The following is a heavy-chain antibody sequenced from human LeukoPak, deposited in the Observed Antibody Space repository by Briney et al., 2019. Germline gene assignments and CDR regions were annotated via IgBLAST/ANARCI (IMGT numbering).Heavy chain of an antibody. D-gene: IGHD5-12*01. J-gene: IGHJ4*02. V-gene: IGHV3-7*05. CDR2: INQDGSAK. CDR3: ARDSGYNAFDY. Sequence: GGSLRLSCADSGFLFSDSWMAWVRQAPGRGLEWLANINQDGSAKTCVDSVKGRFTISRDNAKNSLYLQMNSLRAEDTAMYYCARDSGYNAFDYWGQGTLVTVSS. CDR1: GFLFSDSW.